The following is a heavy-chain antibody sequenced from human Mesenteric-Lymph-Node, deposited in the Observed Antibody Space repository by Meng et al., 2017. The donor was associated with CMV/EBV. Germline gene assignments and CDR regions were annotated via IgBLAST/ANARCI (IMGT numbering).Heavy chain of an antibody. V-gene: IGHV3-49*04. CDR2: IRSKAYGGTT. CDR3: TRGRTAAGTKYYFDY. J-gene: IGHJ4*02. CDR1: GFTFGDYA. D-gene: IGHD6-13*01. Sequence: GGSLRLSCTASGFTFGDYAMSWVRQAPGKGLEWVGVIRSKAYGGTTEYAASVKGRFTISRDDSKSIAYLQMNGLKTEDTAVYYCTRGRTAAGTKYYFDYWGQGTLVTVSS.